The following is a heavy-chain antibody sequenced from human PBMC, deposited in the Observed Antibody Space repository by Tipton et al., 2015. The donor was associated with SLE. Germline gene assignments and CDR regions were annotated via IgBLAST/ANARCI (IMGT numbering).Heavy chain of an antibody. Sequence: TLSLTCTVSGGSISSYYWSWIRQPPGKGLEWIGYIYYSGSTNYNPSLKSRVTISVDTSKHQFSLKLSSVTAADTAVYYCAREAATVNHDAFDIWGQGTMVTVSS. J-gene: IGHJ3*02. CDR1: GGSISSYY. V-gene: IGHV4-4*08. CDR3: AREAATVNHDAFDI. CDR2: IYYSGST. D-gene: IGHD4-17*01.